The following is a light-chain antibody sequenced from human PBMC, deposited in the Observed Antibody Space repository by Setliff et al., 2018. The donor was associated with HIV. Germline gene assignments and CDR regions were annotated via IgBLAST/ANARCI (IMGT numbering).Light chain of an antibody. Sequence: QAVVTQEPSLTVSPGGTVTLTCAYSTGAVASGHYANWFQQKPGQAPRALIYSTTYKHSWTPARFSGSLLGGRAALPLSDFRPEDEAEYYCLLYYGGFSVFGSGTKSPS. CDR1: TGAVASGHY. J-gene: IGLJ1*01. V-gene: IGLV7-43*01. CDR3: LLYYGGFSV. CDR2: STT.